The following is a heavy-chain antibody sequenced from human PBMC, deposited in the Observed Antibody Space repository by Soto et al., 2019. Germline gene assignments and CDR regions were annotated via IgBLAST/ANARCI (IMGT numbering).Heavy chain of an antibody. CDR3: ARELSLSAYVKWYYGMDV. CDR1: GYTFTGYY. V-gene: IGHV1-2*02. D-gene: IGHD1-26*01. J-gene: IGHJ6*02. Sequence: ASVKVSCKASGYTFTGYYIYWVRQAPGEGLEWMAWINPNTGGTNYAQRFQGRVTLTRDTSISTAYMELSGLRSDDTAVYYCARELSLSAYVKWYYGMDVWGQGTTVTVSS. CDR2: INPNTGGT.